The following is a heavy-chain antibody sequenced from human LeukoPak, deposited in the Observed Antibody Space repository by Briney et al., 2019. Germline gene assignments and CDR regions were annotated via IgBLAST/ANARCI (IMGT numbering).Heavy chain of an antibody. J-gene: IGHJ6*02. V-gene: IGHV3-30-3*01. CDR2: ISFDGSTT. CDR3: ASELTRMMPGHRAQFYYAMDV. Sequence: GGSLRLSCSGSGLLFDNYAMHWVRQAPGKGLEWVGLISFDGSTTHYADSVRGGFTISRDNSKSILYLQMDSVTLEDTAVYYCASELTRMMPGHRAQFYYAMDVWGQGTTVTVSS. CDR1: GLLFDNYA. D-gene: IGHD2-15*01.